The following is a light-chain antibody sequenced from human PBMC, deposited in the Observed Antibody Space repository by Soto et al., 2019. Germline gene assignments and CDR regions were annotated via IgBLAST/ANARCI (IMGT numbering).Light chain of an antibody. J-gene: IGLJ1*01. CDR3: SSYTNSSIV. Sequence: QSALTQPASVSGSPGQSITISCTGTSSDVGGYNYVSWYQQHPGKAPKLMIYDVSNRPSGVSNRFSGSKSGNTASLTISGLQAEDEADYYCSSYTNSSIVFGTGTKVTVL. V-gene: IGLV2-14*01. CDR2: DVS. CDR1: SSDVGGYNY.